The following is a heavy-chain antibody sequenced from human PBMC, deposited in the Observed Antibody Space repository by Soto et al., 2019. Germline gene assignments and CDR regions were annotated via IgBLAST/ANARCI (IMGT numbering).Heavy chain of an antibody. J-gene: IGHJ6*03. CDR1: GFTFSSYA. CDR2: ISSNGGST. Sequence: GGSLRLSCAASGFTFSSYAMHWVRQAPGKGLEYVSAISSNGGSTYYANSVKGRFTISRDNSKNTLYLQMGSLRAEDMAVYYCARGRYCSSTSCYAGGNYYYYYMDVWGKGTTVTVSS. V-gene: IGHV3-64*01. CDR3: ARGRYCSSTSCYAGGNYYYYYMDV. D-gene: IGHD2-2*01.